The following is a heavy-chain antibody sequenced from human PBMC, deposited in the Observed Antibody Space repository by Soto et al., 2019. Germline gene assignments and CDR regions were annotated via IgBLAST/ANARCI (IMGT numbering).Heavy chain of an antibody. V-gene: IGHV3-30*18. CDR2: ISYDGSNK. CDR3: AKDLGYSSSWSNLQPDGWFYGMDV. Sequence: GGSLRLSCAASGFTFSSYGMHWVRQAPGKGLEWVAVISYDGSNKYYADSVKGRFTISRDNSKNTLYLQMNSLRAEDTAVYYCAKDLGYSSSWSNLQPDGWFYGMDVGGQGTTVTVSS. J-gene: IGHJ6*02. D-gene: IGHD6-13*01. CDR1: GFTFSSYG.